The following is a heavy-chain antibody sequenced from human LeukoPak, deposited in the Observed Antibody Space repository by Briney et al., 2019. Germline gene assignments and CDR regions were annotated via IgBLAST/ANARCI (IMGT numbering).Heavy chain of an antibody. CDR3: AREQYGDYVGAFDI. CDR1: GFTFSTYA. Sequence: GGSLRLSCAASGFTFSTYAMSWVRQAPGKGLEWVSSISSSSSYIYYADSVKGRFTISRDNAKNSLYLQMNSLRAEDTAVYYCAREQYGDYVGAFDIWGQGTMVTVSS. V-gene: IGHV3-21*01. J-gene: IGHJ3*02. CDR2: ISSSSSYI. D-gene: IGHD4-17*01.